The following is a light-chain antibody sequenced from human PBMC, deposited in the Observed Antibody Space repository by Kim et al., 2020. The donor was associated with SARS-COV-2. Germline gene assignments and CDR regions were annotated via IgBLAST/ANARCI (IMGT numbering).Light chain of an antibody. CDR1: QGIRTY. CDR2: AAS. CDR3: LQLSSYPLT. Sequence: IQLTQSPSSLSASVGDRVTISCRASQGIRTYLAWYHQKPGKAPKLLISAASTLQSGVPSRFSGSGSGTDFTLTISSLQPEDSATYYCLQLSSYPLTFGGGTKVDIK. V-gene: IGKV1-9*01. J-gene: IGKJ4*01.